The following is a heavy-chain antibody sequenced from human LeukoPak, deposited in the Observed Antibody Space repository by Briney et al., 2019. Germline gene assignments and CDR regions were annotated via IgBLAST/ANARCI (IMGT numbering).Heavy chain of an antibody. V-gene: IGHV3-23*01. Sequence: GASLRLSCAASGLTFSSYAMSWVRQAPGKGLEWVSAISGSGGSTYYADSVKGRFTISRDNSKNTLYLQMNSLRAEDTAVYYCAKRPSYYYDSSALSYYFDYWGQGTLVTVSS. CDR2: ISGSGGST. CDR3: AKRPSYYYDSSALSYYFDY. CDR1: GLTFSSYA. J-gene: IGHJ4*02. D-gene: IGHD3-22*01.